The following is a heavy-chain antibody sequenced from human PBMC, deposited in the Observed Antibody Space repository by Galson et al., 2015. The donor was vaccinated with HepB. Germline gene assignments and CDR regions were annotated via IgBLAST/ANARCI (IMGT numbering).Heavy chain of an antibody. D-gene: IGHD2-2*01. CDR2: IIPIFGTA. V-gene: IGHV1-69*13. CDR3: ARDIVVVPAARRLDYYYYTDV. J-gene: IGHJ6*03. Sequence: SVKVSCKASGGTFSSYAISWVRQAPGQGLEWMGGIIPIFGTANYAQKFQGRVTITADESTSTAYMELSSLRSEDTAVYYCARDIVVVPAARRLDYYYYTDVWGKGTTVTVSS. CDR1: GGTFSSYA.